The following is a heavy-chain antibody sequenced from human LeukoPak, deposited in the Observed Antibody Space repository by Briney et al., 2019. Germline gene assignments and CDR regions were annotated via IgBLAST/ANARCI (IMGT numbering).Heavy chain of an antibody. Sequence: GGSLRLSCAASGFTFSSYEMNWVRQAPGKGLEWVSYVSSSGSTIYYADSVKGRFTISRDNAKNSLYLQMNSLRAEDTAVYYCARDGGGQQLIVFDYWGQGTLVTVSS. D-gene: IGHD6-13*01. CDR1: GFTFSSYE. CDR3: ARDGGGQQLIVFDY. V-gene: IGHV3-48*03. CDR2: VSSSGSTI. J-gene: IGHJ4*02.